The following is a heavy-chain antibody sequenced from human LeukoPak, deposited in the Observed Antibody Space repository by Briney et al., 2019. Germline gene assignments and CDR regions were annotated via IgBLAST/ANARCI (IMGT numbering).Heavy chain of an antibody. CDR1: GYSFSNYW. CDR2: IYPDESDT. D-gene: IGHD6-19*01. V-gene: IGHV5-51*01. J-gene: IGHJ4*02. CDR3: ARHEGGGWYIDY. Sequence: GESLKISCKGSGYSFSNYWIGWVRQMPGKGLEWMGIIYPDESDTRYSPSYQGQVTISADKSISTAYLQWSSLKASDTAIYYCARHEGGGWYIDYWGQGTLVTVSS.